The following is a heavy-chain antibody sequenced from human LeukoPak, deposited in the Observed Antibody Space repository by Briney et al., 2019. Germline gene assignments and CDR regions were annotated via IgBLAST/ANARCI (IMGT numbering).Heavy chain of an antibody. CDR3: ARGRSSSWYY. V-gene: IGHV4-34*01. J-gene: IGHJ4*02. CDR1: GGSISSYY. Sequence: SETLSLTCTVSGGSISSYYWSWIRQPPGKGLEWIGEINHSGSTNYNPSLKSRVTISVDTSKNQFSLKLSSATAADTAVYYCARGRSSSWYYWGQGTLVTVSS. D-gene: IGHD6-13*01. CDR2: INHSGST.